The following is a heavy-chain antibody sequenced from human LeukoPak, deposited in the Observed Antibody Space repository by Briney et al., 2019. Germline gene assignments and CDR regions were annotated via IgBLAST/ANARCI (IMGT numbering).Heavy chain of an antibody. J-gene: IGHJ3*02. CDR3: ARTHSSWYSDNAFDI. V-gene: IGHV4-4*07. CDR1: GGSISSYY. CDR2: IYTSGST. Sequence: SETLSLTCTVSGGSISSYYWSWIRQPAGKGLEWVGRIYTSGSTNYNPSLKSRVTMSVDTPKNQFSLKLSSVTAADTAVYYCARTHSSWYSDNAFDIWGQGTMVTVSS. D-gene: IGHD6-13*01.